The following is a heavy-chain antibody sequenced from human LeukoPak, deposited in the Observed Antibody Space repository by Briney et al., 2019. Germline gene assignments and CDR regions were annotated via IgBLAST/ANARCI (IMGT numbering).Heavy chain of an antibody. CDR2: IYYSGST. J-gene: IGHJ6*02. CDR3: ATKIVVVPAAMSDDDYGDYYGMDV. Sequence: TPSETLSLTCTVSGGSISSGGYYWSWIRQHPGNGLEWIGYIYYSGSTYYNQSLKSRVTISVDRYKNRFSPKLSSVTAADTAVYYCATKIVVVPAAMSDDDYGDYYGMDVWGQGTTVTVSS. D-gene: IGHD2-2*01. V-gene: IGHV4-31*03. CDR1: GGSISSGGYY.